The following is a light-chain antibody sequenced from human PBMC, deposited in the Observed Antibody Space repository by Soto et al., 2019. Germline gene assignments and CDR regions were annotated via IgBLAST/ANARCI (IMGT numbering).Light chain of an antibody. V-gene: IGKV1-39*01. Sequence: DIQMTQSPSSLSASVGVRVTITCPASQSISTYLKWYQQKPGKAPKVLMYASSSWQSGLTSRFLGTESGSYFRRTISSLQPEAFTTYYCQQRYSTPLTCGRGPKLEI. J-gene: IGKJ2*01. CDR2: ASS. CDR1: QSISTY. CDR3: QQRYSTPLT.